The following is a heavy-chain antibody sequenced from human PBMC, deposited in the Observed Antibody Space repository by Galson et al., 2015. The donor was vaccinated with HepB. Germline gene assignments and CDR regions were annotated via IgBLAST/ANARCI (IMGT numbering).Heavy chain of an antibody. Sequence: SLRLSCAASGFFFSTYSMNWVRQAPGKGLEWLAYITSSSASIYYADSVKGRFTLSRDNAKNSLFLEMNTLRDDDTAVYYCVRGGYCSGASCYLGTFNIWGQGTVVTVSS. CDR3: VRGGYCSGASCYLGTFNI. D-gene: IGHD2-15*01. CDR1: GFFFSTYS. J-gene: IGHJ3*02. V-gene: IGHV3-48*02. CDR2: ITSSSASI.